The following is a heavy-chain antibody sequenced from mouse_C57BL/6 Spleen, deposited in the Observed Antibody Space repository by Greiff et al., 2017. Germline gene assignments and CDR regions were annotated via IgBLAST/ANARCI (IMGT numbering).Heavy chain of an antibody. Sequence: VQLQQPGAELVRPGSSVKLSCKASGYTFTSYWMHWVKQRPIQGLEWIGNIDPSDSETHYNQKFKDKATLTVDKSSSTAYMQLSSLTSEDSAVYHCARSTYYYGSSYGYFDVWGTGTTVTVSS. J-gene: IGHJ1*03. CDR1: GYTFTSYW. D-gene: IGHD1-1*01. CDR2: IDPSDSET. CDR3: ARSTYYYGSSYGYFDV. V-gene: IGHV1-52*01.